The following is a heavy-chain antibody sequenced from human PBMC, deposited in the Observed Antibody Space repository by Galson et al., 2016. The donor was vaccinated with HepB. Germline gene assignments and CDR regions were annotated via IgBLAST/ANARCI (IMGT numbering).Heavy chain of an antibody. V-gene: IGHV1-69*13. CDR2: IIPIFATT. CDR1: GGTFSSYA. J-gene: IGHJ6*03. D-gene: IGHD1-7*01. CDR3: AAGTTPHYYYYMDV. Sequence: SVKVSCKASGGTFSSYAISWVRQAPGQGLEWMGGIIPIFATTNYAQKFQDRVTITADESTGTAYMKLSSLRSEDTAVYYCAAGTTPHYYYYMDVWGKGTTVIVSS.